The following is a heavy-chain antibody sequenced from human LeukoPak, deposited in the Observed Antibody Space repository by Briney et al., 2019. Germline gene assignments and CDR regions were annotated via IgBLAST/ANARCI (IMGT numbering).Heavy chain of an antibody. J-gene: IGHJ4*02. CDR1: GYTFTGYY. Sequence: GASVKVSCKASGYTFTGYYMHWVRQAPGQGLEWMGWISAYNGNTNYAQKLQGRVTMTTDTSTSTAYMELRSLRSDDTAVYYRARDRKLAPVDYWGQGTLVTVSS. CDR3: ARDRKLAPVDY. D-gene: IGHD6-6*01. V-gene: IGHV1-18*04. CDR2: ISAYNGNT.